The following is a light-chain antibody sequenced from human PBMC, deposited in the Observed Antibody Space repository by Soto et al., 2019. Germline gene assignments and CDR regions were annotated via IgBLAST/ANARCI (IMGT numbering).Light chain of an antibody. Sequence: IRMTQWPSSMCASXGDRVTISGPSGSSISRYLNWYQQRPGIPPKVXXYAASSLQRGGPSRFSCSGSATDFTRTISSLQPEDFATYYGQQSYSTPLTFGGGTKVDIK. J-gene: IGKJ4*01. CDR1: SSISRY. CDR2: AAS. CDR3: QQSYSTPLT. V-gene: IGKV1-39*01.